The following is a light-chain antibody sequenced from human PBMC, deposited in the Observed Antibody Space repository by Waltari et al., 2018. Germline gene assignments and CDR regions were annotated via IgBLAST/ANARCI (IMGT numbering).Light chain of an antibody. CDR3: QAWDSSTAYV. CDR2: QDS. V-gene: IGLV3-1*01. CDR1: KLGDKY. Sequence: SYELTQPPSVSVSPGQTASITCSGAKLGDKYASWYQQKPGQPPVLVIYQDSKRPSGSPERFSGSKSANTATLSISGTQAMDEADYYCQAWDSSTAYVFGTGTKVTVL. J-gene: IGLJ1*01.